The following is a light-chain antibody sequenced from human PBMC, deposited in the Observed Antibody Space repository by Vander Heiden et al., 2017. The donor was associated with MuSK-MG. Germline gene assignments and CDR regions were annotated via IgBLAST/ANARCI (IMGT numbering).Light chain of an antibody. J-gene: IGKJ2*01. CDR2: AAS. CDR3: QQSDSTPHT. V-gene: IGKV1-39*01. Sequence: DIQMTQSPSSLSASVGDRVTITCRASQSTTSSLNWYQQKPGKAPKLLIYAASSLQSGVPSRFSGSGSGTDFTLTISRLQPEDFATYYCQQSDSTPHTFGQGTKLEIK. CDR1: QSTTSS.